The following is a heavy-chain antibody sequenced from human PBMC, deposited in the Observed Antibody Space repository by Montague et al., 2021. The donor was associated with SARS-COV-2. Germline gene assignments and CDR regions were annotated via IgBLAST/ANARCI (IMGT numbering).Heavy chain of an antibody. J-gene: IGHJ5*02. V-gene: IGHV2-5*08. Sequence: PALVKPTQTLTLTRTLSGLSLSTSGLGVTWIRQSPGKALEWLALIYWDADKRYSPSLKDRITSTKDTSKNQVVLTMTYMHPEDTATYSCSQRVLGYGARCLRVAPWGQGILVTVSS. CDR3: SQRVLGYGARCLRVAP. CDR2: IYWDADK. D-gene: IGHD5/OR15-5a*01. CDR1: GLSLSTSGLG.